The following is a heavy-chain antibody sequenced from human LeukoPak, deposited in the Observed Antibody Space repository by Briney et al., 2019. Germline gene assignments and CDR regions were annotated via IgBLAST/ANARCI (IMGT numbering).Heavy chain of an antibody. CDR1: GGTFSSYA. CDR2: IIPILGIA. CDR3: ARDHTRSRVDP. J-gene: IGHJ5*02. D-gene: IGHD6-19*01. Sequence: SVKVSCKASGGTFSSYAISWVRQAPGQGLEWMGRIIPILGIANYAQKFQGRVTITADKSTSTAYMGLSSLRSEDTAVYYCARDHTRSRVDPWGQGTLVTVSS. V-gene: IGHV1-69*04.